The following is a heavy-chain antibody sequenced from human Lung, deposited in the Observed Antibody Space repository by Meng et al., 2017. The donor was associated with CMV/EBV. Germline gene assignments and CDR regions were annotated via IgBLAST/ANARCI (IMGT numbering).Heavy chain of an antibody. CDR1: GYRFSAHY. CDR2: INPNNGGT. Sequence: ASXXVSCKASGYRFSAHYMHWVRQAPGQGLEWMGWINPNNGGTKYAQKFQGRVTMTRDTSISTVYMELSRLRSEDTAVYFCVRDLFQFVEYWGQGTLVTVSS. J-gene: IGHJ4*02. V-gene: IGHV1-2*02. D-gene: IGHD3-3*01. CDR3: VRDLFQFVEY.